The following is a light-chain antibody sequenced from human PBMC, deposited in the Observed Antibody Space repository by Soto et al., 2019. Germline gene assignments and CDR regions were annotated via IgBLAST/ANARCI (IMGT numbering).Light chain of an antibody. J-gene: IGKJ1*01. V-gene: IGKV3-15*01. CDR1: QSIRST. CDR2: DAS. Sequence: ETVMTQSPATLSVSPGEGATLSCRASQSIRSTLAWFQQKPGQAPRLLIYDASERATGIPARFSGSGSGTEFTLTISSLQSEDFAVYYCQQYNNWPRTFGQGTKVDI. CDR3: QQYNNWPRT.